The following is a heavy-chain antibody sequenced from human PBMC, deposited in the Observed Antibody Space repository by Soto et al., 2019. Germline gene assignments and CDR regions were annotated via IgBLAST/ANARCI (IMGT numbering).Heavy chain of an antibody. D-gene: IGHD3-10*02. CDR3: ARGQFHHVSNYYYALDV. V-gene: IGHV1-69*01. Sequence: QVQLVQSGAEVKKPGSSVKVSCKASGGTFSSYAISWVRQAPGQGLEWMGGFIPMFNRPHSARKFQGRGTITADESTSTAYMELSSLRSEDTSVYYCARGQFHHVSNYYYALDVWGQGTTVTVSS. CDR1: GGTFSSYA. CDR2: FIPMFNRP. J-gene: IGHJ6*02.